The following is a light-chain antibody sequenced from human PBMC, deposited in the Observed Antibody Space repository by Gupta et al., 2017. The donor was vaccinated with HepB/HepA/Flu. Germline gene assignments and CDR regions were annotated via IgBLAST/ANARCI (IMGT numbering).Light chain of an antibody. Sequence: IVMTQSPATLSFSQGERANLSCRASHSVDSNLAWYQQKPGQTPRLLIFDASTRATGFPARFSGSGSGTEFTLTISSLHAEDFAIYYCQQYNNWPWTFGQGTKVEVK. CDR3: QQYNNWPWT. J-gene: IGKJ1*01. CDR1: HSVDSN. CDR2: DAS. V-gene: IGKV3-15*01.